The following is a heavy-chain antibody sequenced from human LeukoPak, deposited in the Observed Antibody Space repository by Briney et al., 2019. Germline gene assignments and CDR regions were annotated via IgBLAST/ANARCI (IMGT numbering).Heavy chain of an antibody. V-gene: IGHV3-74*01. J-gene: IGHJ4*02. Sequence: GGSLRLSCAASGFTFSDYWIHWVRHAPGKGLVWVSHINSDGSSATYADSVKGRFTISRDNAKNTVYLQMNSLRAEDTAVYFCARGGVGCFAYWGQGALVTVSS. CDR1: GFTFSDYW. D-gene: IGHD6-19*01. CDR2: INSDGSSA. CDR3: ARGGVGCFAY.